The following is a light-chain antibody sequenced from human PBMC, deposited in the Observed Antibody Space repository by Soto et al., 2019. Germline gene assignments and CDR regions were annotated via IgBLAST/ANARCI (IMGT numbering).Light chain of an antibody. V-gene: IGLV2-8*01. Sequence: QSVLTQPPSAYGSPGQSVTISCTGTSSDVGGYNYVSWYQQHPGKAPKLLIYEAIKRPSGVPDRFSASRSGNTASLTVSGLQAEDEADYYCSSYAGSNTPYVFGTGTKVTVL. CDR1: SSDVGGYNY. J-gene: IGLJ1*01. CDR3: SSYAGSNTPYV. CDR2: EAI.